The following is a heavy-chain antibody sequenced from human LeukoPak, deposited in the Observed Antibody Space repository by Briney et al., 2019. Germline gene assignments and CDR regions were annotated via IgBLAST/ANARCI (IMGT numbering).Heavy chain of an antibody. J-gene: IGHJ4*02. CDR1: GFIFSSYW. D-gene: IGHD1-26*01. CDR3: AREGGSYRSFDY. V-gene: IGHV3-74*01. Sequence: GGSLRLSCAASGFIFSSYWMHWVRQAPGKGLVWVSRIKSDGSSTSYADSVKGRFTISRDNAKNTLYLQMNSLTAEDTAVYYCAREGGSYRSFDYWGQGTLVTVSS. CDR2: IKSDGSST.